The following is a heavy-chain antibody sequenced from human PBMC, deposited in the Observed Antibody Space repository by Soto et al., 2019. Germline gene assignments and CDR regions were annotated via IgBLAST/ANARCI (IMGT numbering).Heavy chain of an antibody. D-gene: IGHD3-9*01. CDR3: AKGAPLLRYFDWSLKLGAFDI. J-gene: IGHJ3*02. CDR2: INSDGSST. Sequence: PGGSLRLSCAASGFTFSSYWMHWVRQAPGKGLVWVSRINSDGSSTSYADSVKGRFTISRDNSKNTLYLQMNSLRAEDTAVYYCAKGAPLLRYFDWSLKLGAFDIWGQGTMVTVSS. CDR1: GFTFSSYW. V-gene: IGHV3-74*01.